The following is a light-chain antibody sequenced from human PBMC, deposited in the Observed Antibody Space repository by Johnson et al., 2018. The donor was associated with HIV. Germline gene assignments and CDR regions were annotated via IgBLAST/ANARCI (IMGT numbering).Light chain of an antibody. Sequence: QSVLTQPPSVSAAPGQLVTISCSGSTSNIGKNDVSWYQQFPGTAPKVLIYDDNKRPSGIPDRFSGSKSGTSATLGITGLQTGDEADYYCGTWDNSLNVYVFGNGTKVTVL. V-gene: IGLV1-51*01. CDR1: TSNIGKND. CDR2: DDN. J-gene: IGLJ1*01. CDR3: GTWDNSLNVYV.